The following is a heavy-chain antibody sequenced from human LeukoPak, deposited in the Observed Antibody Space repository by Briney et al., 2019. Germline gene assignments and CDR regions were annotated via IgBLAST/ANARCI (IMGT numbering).Heavy chain of an antibody. CDR2: ISGSGGST. D-gene: IGHD6-19*01. CDR1: GFTFSSYA. CDR3: ARRTLYSSKYFDC. V-gene: IGHV3-23*01. Sequence: PGGSLRLSCAASGFTFSSYAMSWVRQAPGKGLEWVSDISGSGGSTYYADSVKGRFTISRDNSRNTLYLQMNSLRAEDTALYYCARRTLYSSKYFDCWGQGTLVTVSS. J-gene: IGHJ4*02.